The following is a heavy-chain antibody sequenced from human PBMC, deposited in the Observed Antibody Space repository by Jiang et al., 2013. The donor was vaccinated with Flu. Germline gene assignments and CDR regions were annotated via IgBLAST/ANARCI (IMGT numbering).Heavy chain of an antibody. CDR3: ARGGSRSLYYYYYGMDV. CDR1: GGSISSYY. CDR2: IYYSGST. D-gene: IGHD2-15*01. J-gene: IGHJ6*02. Sequence: LLKPSETLSLTCTVSGGSISSYYWSWIRQPPGKGLEWIGYIYYSGSTNYNPSLKSRVTISVDTSKNQFSLKLSSVTAADTAVYYCARGGSRSLYYYYYGMDVWGQGTTVTVSS. V-gene: IGHV4-59*01.